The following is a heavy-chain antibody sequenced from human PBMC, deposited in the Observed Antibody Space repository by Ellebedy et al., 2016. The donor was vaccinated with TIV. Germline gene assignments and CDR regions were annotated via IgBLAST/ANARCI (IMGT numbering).Heavy chain of an antibody. CDR3: ARTYQTAMVRGVISPCDY. CDR2: IKQDGTEE. J-gene: IGHJ4*02. CDR1: GFTFSSHW. D-gene: IGHD3-10*01. V-gene: IGHV3-7*01. Sequence: GGSLRLSXAASGFTFSSHWMTWVRQAPGKGLEWVANIKQDGTEEYYVDSVKGRFTISRDNAKNPLYLQMNSLRAEDTAVYYCARTYQTAMVRGVISPCDYWGQGTLVTVSS.